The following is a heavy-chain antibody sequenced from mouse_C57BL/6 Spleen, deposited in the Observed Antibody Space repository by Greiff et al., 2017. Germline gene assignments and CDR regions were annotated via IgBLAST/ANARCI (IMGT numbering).Heavy chain of an antibody. Sequence: VQLQQPGAELVKPGASVKVSCKASGFTFTSYWMHWVQQRPGQGLEWIGRIHPSDSDTNYNQKFKGKATLTVDKSTSTVYVQLSSLKSEDTAVYDCAIGDGLVFDYWGQGTTRTVSS. CDR1: GFTFTSYW. V-gene: IGHV1-74*01. D-gene: IGHD3-3*01. CDR3: AIGDGLVFDY. J-gene: IGHJ2*01. CDR2: IHPSDSDT.